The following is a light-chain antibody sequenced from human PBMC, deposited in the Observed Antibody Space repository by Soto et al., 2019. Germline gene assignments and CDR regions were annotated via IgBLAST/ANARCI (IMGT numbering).Light chain of an antibody. CDR2: NTN. CDR1: SGSVSTSNY. CDR3: VLYMGSGIRV. Sequence: QTVVTQEPSFSVSPGGTVTLTCGLSSGSVSTSNYPSWYQQTPGQAPRTLIYNTNTRSSGVPDRFSGSILGNKAALTITGAQADDESDYYCVLYMGSGIRVFGGGTKVTVL. J-gene: IGLJ2*01. V-gene: IGLV8-61*01.